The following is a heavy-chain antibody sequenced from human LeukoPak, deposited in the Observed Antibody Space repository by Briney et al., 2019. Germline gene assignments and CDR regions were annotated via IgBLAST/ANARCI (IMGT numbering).Heavy chain of an antibody. CDR3: PKGYGYGVS. CDR2: IKSKPDGVST. Sequence: GGSLRLSCAGSGFTFSNAWMSWVRQAPGKGLEWVCRIKSKPDGVSTDLAEPGKGRFTISRDNSQNTLYLQMNSLKTEDAAVYYCPKGYGYGVSWGQGTLVTVSS. J-gene: IGHJ4*02. CDR1: GFTFSNAW. V-gene: IGHV3-15*01. D-gene: IGHD4-17*01.